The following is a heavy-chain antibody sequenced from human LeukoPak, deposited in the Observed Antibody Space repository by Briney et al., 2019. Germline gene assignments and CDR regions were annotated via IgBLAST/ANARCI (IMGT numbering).Heavy chain of an antibody. Sequence: ASVKVSCKASGYTFTGYYMHWVRQAPGQGLEWMGWINPNSGGTNYAQKFQGRVTMTRDMSTSTVYMELSSLRSEDTAVYYCALFGYHNYDYVWGSYRPKHNWFDPWGQGTLVTVSS. CDR1: GYTFTGYY. V-gene: IGHV1-2*02. CDR2: INPNSGGT. D-gene: IGHD3-16*02. J-gene: IGHJ5*02. CDR3: ALFGYHNYDYVWGSYRPKHNWFDP.